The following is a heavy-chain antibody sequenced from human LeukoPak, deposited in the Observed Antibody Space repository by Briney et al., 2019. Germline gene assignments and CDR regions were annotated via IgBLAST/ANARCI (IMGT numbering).Heavy chain of an antibody. CDR1: GFTFSTYT. V-gene: IGHV3-23*01. CDR3: AIDPNWGTHS. D-gene: IGHD7-27*01. J-gene: IGHJ4*02. CDR2: IGNNGGGI. Sequence: GESLRLSCAASGFTFSTYTMYWVRHPPGKRLEWVSIIGNNGGGIHYADSVKGRFTISRDNFKNALYLQMNSLRVEDTAVYYCAIDPNWGTHSWGQGVLVTVSS.